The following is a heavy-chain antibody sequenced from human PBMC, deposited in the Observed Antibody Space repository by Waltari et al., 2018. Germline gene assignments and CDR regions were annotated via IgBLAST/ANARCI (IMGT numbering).Heavy chain of an antibody. CDR3: ASRVTMVQGDPWG. J-gene: IGHJ4*02. V-gene: IGHV1-69*05. D-gene: IGHD3-10*01. CDR2: IIPIFGTA. Sequence: QVQLVQSGAEVKKPGSSVKVSCKASGGTFSSYAISWVRQAPGQGLEWMGGIIPIFGTASYAQKFQGRVTITTDESTSTAYMELSSLRSEDTAVYYCASRVTMVQGDPWGWGQGTLVTVSS. CDR1: GGTFSSYA.